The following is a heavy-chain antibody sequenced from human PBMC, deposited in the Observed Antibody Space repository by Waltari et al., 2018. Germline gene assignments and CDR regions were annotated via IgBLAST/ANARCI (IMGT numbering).Heavy chain of an antibody. Sequence: EVQLLESGGDLVQPGGSLRLSCTASGFTFSNYALSLLRQAPGKGLEWVSAFSGNGGIAFYADSVKGRFTISRDDSQNTLFLQMNSLRADDTAIYYCAKDQLAVAGGPHFDSWGQGTLVTVSS. J-gene: IGHJ4*02. CDR1: GFTFSNYA. D-gene: IGHD6-19*01. CDR2: FSGNGGIA. CDR3: AKDQLAVAGGPHFDS. V-gene: IGHV3-23*01.